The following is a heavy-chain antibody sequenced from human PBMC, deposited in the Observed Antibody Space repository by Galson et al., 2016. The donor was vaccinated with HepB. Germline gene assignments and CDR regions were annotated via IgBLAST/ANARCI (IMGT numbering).Heavy chain of an antibody. D-gene: IGHD3-3*01. CDR2: ISGSGGRT. CDR1: GFRFNNYA. V-gene: IGHV3-23*01. Sequence: SLRLSCAVSGFRFNNYAMSWVRQAPGKGLQWVSGISGSGGRTYYADFVKGRVTISRDNSKNTLFLQMNNLRAEDTAVYYCARDSRHSTFGVLIQGLFQHMDVWGKGTSVIVS. CDR3: ARDSRHSTFGVLIQGLFQHMDV. J-gene: IGHJ6*03.